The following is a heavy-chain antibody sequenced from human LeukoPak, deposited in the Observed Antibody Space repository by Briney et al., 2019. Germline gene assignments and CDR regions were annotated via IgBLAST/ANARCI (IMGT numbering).Heavy chain of an antibody. Sequence: SQTLSLTCTVSGGSISSGDYYWSWIRQPPGKGLEWIGYIYYRGSTYYNPSLKSRGTISVDTSKNQLSMKPSSVTAAATAVYYCARNAGGRGYDFWSGYYSPNHNWGQGTLVTVSS. CDR1: GGSISSGDYY. D-gene: IGHD3-3*01. CDR3: ARNAGGRGYDFWSGYYSPNHN. V-gene: IGHV4-30-4*08. CDR2: IYYRGST. J-gene: IGHJ4*02.